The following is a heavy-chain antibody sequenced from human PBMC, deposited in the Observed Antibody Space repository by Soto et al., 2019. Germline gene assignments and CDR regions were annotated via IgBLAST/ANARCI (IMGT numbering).Heavy chain of an antibody. Sequence: QVRLQASGPGLVKPSQTPSLTCRVSGDSTSRGGYYWSWIRQHPGKGLEWIGYIYWSGNTYFNPSLKIRVSISLGTSSKQFSLNLTSVTAADTAVYYRARGAADYGDAFDIWGQGTTVTVSS. D-gene: IGHD4-17*01. CDR1: GDSTSRGGYY. CDR3: ARGAADYGDAFDI. J-gene: IGHJ3*02. V-gene: IGHV4-31*03. CDR2: IYWSGNT.